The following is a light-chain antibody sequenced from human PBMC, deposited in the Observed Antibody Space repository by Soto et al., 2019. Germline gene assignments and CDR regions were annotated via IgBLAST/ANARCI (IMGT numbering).Light chain of an antibody. CDR2: DAS. CDR1: QTIRSL. J-gene: IGKJ1*01. CDR3: QQYDYWPRT. Sequence: DIQMTQSPSTLSASVGDRVTITCRASQTIRSLLAWYQQKPGKAPKALIYDASRLGSGVPSRFSGSGSGTDFSLTISSLQSEDFAVYYCQQYDYWPRTFGQGTKVDIK. V-gene: IGKV1-5*01.